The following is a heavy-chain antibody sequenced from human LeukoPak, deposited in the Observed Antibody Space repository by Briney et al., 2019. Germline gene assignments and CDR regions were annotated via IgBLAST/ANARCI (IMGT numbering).Heavy chain of an antibody. J-gene: IGHJ4*02. Sequence: SETLSLTCTVSGGSISSYYWSWIRQPPGKGLEWIGYIYYSGSTNYNSSLKSRVTISVDTSKNQFSLKLNSVTAADTAVYYCARVSGYDWESFYDYWGQGTLVTVSS. D-gene: IGHD5-12*01. CDR1: GGSISSYY. CDR2: IYYSGST. CDR3: ARVSGYDWESFYDY. V-gene: IGHV4-59*01.